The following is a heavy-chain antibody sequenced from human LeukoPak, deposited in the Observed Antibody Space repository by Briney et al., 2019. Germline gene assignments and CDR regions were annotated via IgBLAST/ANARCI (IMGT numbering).Heavy chain of an antibody. CDR2: IYSGGST. CDR3: ARYDYGDYGRYAFDI. D-gene: IGHD4-17*01. J-gene: IGHJ3*02. Sequence: PGGSLRLSRAPSRFTVSSNYMSWVRQAPGRGREWVSVIYSGGSTYYADSVKVRFTISRDNSKNTLYLQMITLRAEDTAVYYCARYDYGDYGRYAFDIWGQGTMVTVSS. CDR1: RFTVSSNY. V-gene: IGHV3-53*01.